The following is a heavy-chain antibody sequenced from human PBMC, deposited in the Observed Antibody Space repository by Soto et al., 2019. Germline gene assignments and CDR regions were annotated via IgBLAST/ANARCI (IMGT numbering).Heavy chain of an antibody. CDR2: ISGSGGST. CDR1: GFTFSSYA. Sequence: EVQLLESGGGLVQPGGSLRLSCAASGFTFSSYAMSWVRQAPGKGLEWVSAISGSGGSTYYADSVKGRFTISRDKFKNTLYLQMNSLRAEDTAVYYCAKVDTILRYYFDYWGQGTLVTVSS. D-gene: IGHD5-18*01. J-gene: IGHJ4*02. V-gene: IGHV3-23*01. CDR3: AKVDTILRYYFDY.